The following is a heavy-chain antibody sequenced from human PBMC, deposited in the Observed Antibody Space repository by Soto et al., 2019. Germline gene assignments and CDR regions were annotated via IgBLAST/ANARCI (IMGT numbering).Heavy chain of an antibody. CDR3: ARGGVLRYFDWLYGDFDY. D-gene: IGHD3-9*01. CDR1: GYTFTGYY. CDR2: INPNRGGT. V-gene: IGHV1-2*04. J-gene: IGHJ4*02. Sequence: QVQLVQSGAEVKKPGASVKVSCKASGYTFTGYYMHWVRQAPGQGLEWMGWINPNRGGTNYAQKFQGWVTMTRDTSISTAYMELSRLRSDDTAVYYCARGGVLRYFDWLYGDFDYWGQGTLVTVSS.